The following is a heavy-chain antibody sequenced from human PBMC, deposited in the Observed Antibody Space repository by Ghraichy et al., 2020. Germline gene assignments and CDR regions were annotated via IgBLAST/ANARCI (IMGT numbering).Heavy chain of an antibody. CDR2: ISEGGGSTI. Sequence: GGSLRLSCAASGFTFGNYEMNWVRQSPGKGLEWISYISEGGGSTIYYADSVQGRFTISRDNGKNSLFLQMNSLRVEDSAVYYCAREENDGSLDYWGQGTLVTVSS. D-gene: IGHD1-1*01. CDR1: GFTFGNYE. V-gene: IGHV3-48*03. J-gene: IGHJ4*02. CDR3: AREENDGSLDY.